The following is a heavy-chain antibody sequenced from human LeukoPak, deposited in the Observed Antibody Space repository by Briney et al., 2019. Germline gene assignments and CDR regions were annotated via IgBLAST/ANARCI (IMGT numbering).Heavy chain of an antibody. J-gene: IGHJ5*02. CDR3: ARGTPWFDP. V-gene: IGHV1-2*02. Sequence: GASVKVSCKASGYPFTDYYIYWLRQAPGQGPEWMGWINPKTGGTHFAQDFQAGVTMTSDTSVSTAYLELSSLKSDDTAVYYCARGTPWFDPWGQGTLVTVSS. CDR2: INPKTGGT. CDR1: GYPFTDYY.